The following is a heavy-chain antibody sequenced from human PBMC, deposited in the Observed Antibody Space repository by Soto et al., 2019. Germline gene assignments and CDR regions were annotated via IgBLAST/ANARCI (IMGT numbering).Heavy chain of an antibody. V-gene: IGHV4-34*01. CDR3: ARVGSDYGDYLHY. CDR1: GGSFSGYY. CDR2: INHSGST. D-gene: IGHD4-17*01. J-gene: IGHJ4*02. Sequence: QVQLQQWGAGLLKPSETLSLTCAVYGGSFSGYYWSWIRQPPGKGLEWIGEINHSGSTNYNPSLKRRVTISVDTSKNQFSLKLSSVTAADTAVYYCARVGSDYGDYLHYWGQGTLVTVSS.